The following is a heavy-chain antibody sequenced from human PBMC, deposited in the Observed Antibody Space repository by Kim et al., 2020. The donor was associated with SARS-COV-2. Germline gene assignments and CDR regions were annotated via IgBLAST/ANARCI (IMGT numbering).Heavy chain of an antibody. CDR3: AKRMRQTGGFDY. V-gene: IGHV3-23*01. Sequence: CYADSVKGRFTISRDNSKNTLYLQMNSLRAEDTAVYYCAKRMRQTGGFDYWGQGTLVTVSS. D-gene: IGHD7-27*01. J-gene: IGHJ4*02.